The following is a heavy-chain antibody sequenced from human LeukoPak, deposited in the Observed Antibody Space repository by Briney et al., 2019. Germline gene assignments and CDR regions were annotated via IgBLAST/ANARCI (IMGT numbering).Heavy chain of an antibody. V-gene: IGHV3-53*01. CDR3: ARDLAVAGTGAFDI. J-gene: IGHJ3*02. CDR1: GFTVSSNY. D-gene: IGHD6-19*01. CDR2: IYSGGST. Sequence: GGSLRLSCAASGFTVSSNYMSWVRQAPGKGLEWVSVIYSGGSTYYADSVKGRFTISRDNSKNTLYLQMNSLRAEDTAVYYCARDLAVAGTGAFDIWGQGTMVTVSS.